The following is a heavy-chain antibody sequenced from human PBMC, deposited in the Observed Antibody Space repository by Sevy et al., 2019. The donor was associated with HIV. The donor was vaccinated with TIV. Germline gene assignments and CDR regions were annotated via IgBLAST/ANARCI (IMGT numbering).Heavy chain of an antibody. V-gene: IGHV1-2*06. J-gene: IGHJ6*04. D-gene: IGHD2-15*01. CDR3: ARDGGGGTTNSGMDV. Sequence: ASVKVSCKASGYTFTGDYLHWVRQAPGQGLEWMGRVYPNSGGTNYARKFQGRVTMTRDTSISTAYMEPSRLRFDDTAVYYCARDGGGGTTNSGMDVWGKGTTVTVTS. CDR1: GYTFTGDY. CDR2: VYPNSGGT.